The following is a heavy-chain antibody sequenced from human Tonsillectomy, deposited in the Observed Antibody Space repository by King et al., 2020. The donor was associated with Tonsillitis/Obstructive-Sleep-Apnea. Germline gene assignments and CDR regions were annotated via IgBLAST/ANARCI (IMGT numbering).Heavy chain of an antibody. CDR1: GGSVSGYY. D-gene: IGHD3-3*01. CDR3: ASNVDYYDSTDY. V-gene: IGHV4-34*01. Sequence: QVQLQQGGAGLLKPSETLSLTFVVYGGSVSGYYWSWIRQPPGKGLGCSGEINHSGSTNYNPALKSRGTITVHTSKYQCSLKLSSVTAADTAVYYCASNVDYYDSTDYWGQGTLVTVSS. J-gene: IGHJ4*02. CDR2: INHSGST.